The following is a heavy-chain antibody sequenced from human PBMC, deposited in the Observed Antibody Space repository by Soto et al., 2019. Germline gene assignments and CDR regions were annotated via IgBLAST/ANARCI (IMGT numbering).Heavy chain of an antibody. CDR3: AKSEYVWGRNSSYYFDY. CDR1: GFIFGNYA. Sequence: EVQLLEAGGASVQPGGSLRLSCAASGFIFGNYAMTWVRQAPGKGREWVSAVTGSGGSTYYADSVKGRFSISRDNSKNTLHLQMNALRAEYTAVYYCAKSEYVWGRNSSYYFDYWGQGTLVTVSS. D-gene: IGHD3-16*01. V-gene: IGHV3-23*01. CDR2: VTGSGGST. J-gene: IGHJ4*02.